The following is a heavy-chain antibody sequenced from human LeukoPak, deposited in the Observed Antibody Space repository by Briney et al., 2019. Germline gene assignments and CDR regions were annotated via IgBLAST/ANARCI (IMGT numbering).Heavy chain of an antibody. CDR3: ARGPQYCSSTSCHQFDP. J-gene: IGHJ5*02. V-gene: IGHV4-34*01. Sequence: KPSETLSLTCAVYGGSFSGYYWSWIRQPPGKGLEWIGEINHSGSTNYNPSLKSRVTISVDTSKNQFSLKLSSVTAADTAVYYCARGPQYCSSTSCHQFDPWGQGTLVTVSS. CDR1: GGSFSGYY. D-gene: IGHD2-2*01. CDR2: INHSGST.